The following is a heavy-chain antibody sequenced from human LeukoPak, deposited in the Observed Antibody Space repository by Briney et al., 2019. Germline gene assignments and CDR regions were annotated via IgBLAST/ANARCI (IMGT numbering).Heavy chain of an antibody. CDR3: ATFRYNWNYVGFFDY. V-gene: IGHV4-30-2*01. CDR1: GGSISSGGYS. CDR2: IYHSGST. Sequence: PSETLSLTCAVSGGSISSGGYSWSWIRQPPGKGLEWIGYIYHSGSTYYNPSLKNRVTISVDTSKNQFSLKLSSVTAADTAVYYCATFRYNWNYVGFFDYWGQGTLVTVSS. J-gene: IGHJ4*02. D-gene: IGHD1-7*01.